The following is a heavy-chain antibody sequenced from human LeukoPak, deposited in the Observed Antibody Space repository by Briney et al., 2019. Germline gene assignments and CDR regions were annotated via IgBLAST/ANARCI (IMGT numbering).Heavy chain of an antibody. CDR1: GGTFSIYA. CDR3: ARCSNPSGYDLGVGAFDI. Sequence: SVKLSFKSSGGTFSIYAISWVRQAPGPGLELEGVVIPIFGRANYSHKFHGRVTITADESTSTAYMEPSSLRSEDTALYYCARCSNPSGYDLGVGAFDIWGQGTMATVSS. CDR2: VIPIFGRA. D-gene: IGHD5-12*01. J-gene: IGHJ3*02. V-gene: IGHV1-69*13.